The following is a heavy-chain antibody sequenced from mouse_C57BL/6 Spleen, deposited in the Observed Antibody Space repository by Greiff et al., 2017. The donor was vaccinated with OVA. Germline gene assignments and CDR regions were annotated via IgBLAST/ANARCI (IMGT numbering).Heavy chain of an antibody. J-gene: IGHJ3*01. CDR3: ARSELACFAD. CDR2: IDPNSGGT. Sequence: QVQLQQPGAELVKPGASVKLSCKASGYTFTSYWMHWVKQRPGRGLEWIGRIDPNSGGTKYNEKFKSKATLTVDQPSSTAYMQLSNLTSDDSAVYYCARSELACFADWGQGTLVTVSA. CDR1: GYTFTSYW. V-gene: IGHV1-72*01.